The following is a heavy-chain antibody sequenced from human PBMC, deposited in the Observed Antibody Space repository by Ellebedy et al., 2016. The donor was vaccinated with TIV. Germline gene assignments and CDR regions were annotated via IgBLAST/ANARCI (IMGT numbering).Heavy chain of an antibody. Sequence: GESLKISCVASGFSFTNYGMHWVRQAPGKGLEWVAFKRFDGRSEYNGDSVKGRFFISRDVSKNTLFLQMSRLRAEDTAVYYSTRETNPSPGAVAGTGFDCWGQGTLVIVSS. CDR1: GFSFTNYG. CDR3: TRETNPSPGAVAGTGFDC. V-gene: IGHV3-30*02. D-gene: IGHD6-19*01. J-gene: IGHJ4*02. CDR2: KRFDGRSE.